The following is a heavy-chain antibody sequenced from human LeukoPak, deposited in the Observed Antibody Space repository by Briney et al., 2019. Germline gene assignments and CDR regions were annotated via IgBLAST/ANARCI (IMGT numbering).Heavy chain of an antibody. D-gene: IGHD3-22*01. V-gene: IGHV3-53*01. CDR2: IYRGGNT. CDR1: GFTVSSNY. CDR3: ARDLLDSSGYYDMDV. J-gene: IGHJ6*03. Sequence: PGGSLRLSCAASGFTVSSNYMSWVRQAPGKGLEWVSIIYRGGNTYYADSVKGRFTISRDNSKNTVDLQMNSLRAEDTAVYYCARDLLDSSGYYDMDVWGKGTTVTVSS.